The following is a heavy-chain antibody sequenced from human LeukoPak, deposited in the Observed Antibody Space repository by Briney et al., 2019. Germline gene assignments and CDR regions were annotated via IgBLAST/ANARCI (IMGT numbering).Heavy chain of an antibody. CDR1: GGTFSSYA. D-gene: IGHD3-3*01. Sequence: SVKVSCKASGGTFSSYAISWVRQAPGQGLEWMGRIIPIFGTANYAQKFQGRVTITADESTSTAYMELSSLRSEDTAVYYCARVLRGYDFWSGYYQGNYYYYMDVWGKGTTVTVSS. CDR2: IIPIFGTA. V-gene: IGHV1-69*15. J-gene: IGHJ6*03. CDR3: ARVLRGYDFWSGYYQGNYYYYMDV.